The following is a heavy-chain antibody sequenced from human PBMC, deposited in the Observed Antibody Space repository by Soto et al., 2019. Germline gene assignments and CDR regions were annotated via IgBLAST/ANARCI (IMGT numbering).Heavy chain of an antibody. Sequence: GGSLRLSCAASGFTFSSYAMHWVRQAPGKGLEWVAVISYDGSNKYYADSVKGRFTISRDNSKNTLYLQMNSLRAEDTAVYYCARPYDSSGYYYVILGYWGQGTLVTVSS. CDR3: ARPYDSSGYYYVILGY. CDR2: ISYDGSNK. V-gene: IGHV3-30-3*01. D-gene: IGHD3-22*01. CDR1: GFTFSSYA. J-gene: IGHJ4*02.